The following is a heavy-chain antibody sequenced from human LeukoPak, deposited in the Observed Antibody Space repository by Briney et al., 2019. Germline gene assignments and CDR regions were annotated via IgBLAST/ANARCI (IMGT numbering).Heavy chain of an antibody. V-gene: IGHV1-46*03. CDR2: INPSGGST. Sequence: ASVKVSCKASGYTFTSYYMHWVRQAPGQGLEWMGIINPSGGSTSYAQKFQGRVTMTRDTSTSTVHMELSSLRSEDTAVYYWVRGGGQPMVTGLFDYWGQGTLVTVSS. J-gene: IGHJ4*02. D-gene: IGHD5-18*01. CDR1: GYTFTSYY. CDR3: VRGGGQPMVTGLFDY.